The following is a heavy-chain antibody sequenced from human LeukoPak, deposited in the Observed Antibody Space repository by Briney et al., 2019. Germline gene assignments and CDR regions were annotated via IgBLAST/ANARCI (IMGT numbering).Heavy chain of an antibody. D-gene: IGHD3-16*02. CDR3: ARDLTQYYDYVWGTYRPGGY. CDR1: GYTFTGYY. J-gene: IGHJ4*02. CDR2: INPNSGGT. V-gene: IGHV1-2*02. Sequence: ASVKVSCKASGYTFTGYYMHWVRQAPGQGLEWMGWINPNSGGTNYAQKFQGRVTMTRDTSISTAYMELSRLRSDDTAMYYCARDLTQYYDYVWGTYRPGGYWGQGTLVTVSS.